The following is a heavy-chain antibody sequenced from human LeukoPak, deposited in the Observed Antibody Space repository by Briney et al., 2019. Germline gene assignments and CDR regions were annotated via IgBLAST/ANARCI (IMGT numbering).Heavy chain of an antibody. J-gene: IGHJ5*02. Sequence: ASVKVSCKASGGTFSSYAISWVRQAHGQGLEWMGRIIPIFGIANYAQKFQGRVTITADKSTSTADMELSSLRSEDTAVYYCAAGVDVLVPDGGWFDPWGQGTLVIVSS. CDR1: GGTFSSYA. CDR3: AAGVDVLVPDGGWFDP. CDR2: IIPIFGIA. V-gene: IGHV1-69*04. D-gene: IGHD2-2*01.